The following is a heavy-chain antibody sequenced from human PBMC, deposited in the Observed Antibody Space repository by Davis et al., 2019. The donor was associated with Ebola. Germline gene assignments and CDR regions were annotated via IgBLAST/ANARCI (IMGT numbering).Heavy chain of an antibody. CDR1: GYTFTSYG. CDR2: INPKTGGT. D-gene: IGHD6-6*01. Sequence: ASVKVSCKASGYTFTSYGISWVRQAPGQGLEWMGRINPKTGGTHYAQKFQGRVTMTRDTSISTAYMELSRLRSDDTAVYYCARETIAARDFDYWGQGTLVTVSS. J-gene: IGHJ4*02. CDR3: ARETIAARDFDY. V-gene: IGHV1-2*06.